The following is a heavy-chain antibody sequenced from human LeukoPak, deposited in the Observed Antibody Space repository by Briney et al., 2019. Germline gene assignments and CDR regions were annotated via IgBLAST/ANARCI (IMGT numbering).Heavy chain of an antibody. CDR2: ISYDGRNK. CDR1: GFTFSSYA. CDR3: AKDGVEDDFWSGYRSYYYYYYMDV. V-gene: IGHV3-30*04. Sequence: PGRSLRLSCAASGFTFSSYAIHWVRQAPGKGLERVAVISYDGRNKYYADSVKGRFTISRDNSKNTLYLQMNSLRAEDTAVYYCAKDGVEDDFWSGYRSYYYYYYMDVWGKGTTVTVSS. D-gene: IGHD3-3*01. J-gene: IGHJ6*03.